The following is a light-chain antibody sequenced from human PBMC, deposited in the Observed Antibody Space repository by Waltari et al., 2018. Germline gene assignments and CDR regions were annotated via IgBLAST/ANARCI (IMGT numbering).Light chain of an antibody. CDR3: CSYVGGSSLI. Sequence: QSALAQPASVSGSPGQSITISFTGTSSDVGSYNLVSWYQQHPGKVPKCMIYEVIKRPSGVSNRFSGSKSGNTASLTISGLQAEDEADYYCCSYVGGSSLICGGGTKLTVL. CDR1: SSDVGSYNL. V-gene: IGLV2-23*02. J-gene: IGLJ2*01. CDR2: EVI.